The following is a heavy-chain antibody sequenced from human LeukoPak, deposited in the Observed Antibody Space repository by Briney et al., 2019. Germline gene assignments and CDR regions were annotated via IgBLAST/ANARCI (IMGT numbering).Heavy chain of an antibody. V-gene: IGHV3-74*01. D-gene: IGHD3-3*01. Sequence: PGGSLRLSCAASGFTFSSYWMHWVRQAPGKGLVWVSRINTDGSSTSYADSVKGRFTISRDNAKNTLYLQMNSLRAEDTAVYYCARDPGFWSGYLDNWGQGTLVTVSS. CDR1: GFTFSSYW. CDR2: INTDGSST. CDR3: ARDPGFWSGYLDN. J-gene: IGHJ4*02.